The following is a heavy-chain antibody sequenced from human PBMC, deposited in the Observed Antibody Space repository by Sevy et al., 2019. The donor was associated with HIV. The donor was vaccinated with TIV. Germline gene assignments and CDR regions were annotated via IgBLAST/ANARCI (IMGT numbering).Heavy chain of an antibody. CDR3: ARDDIGIAARPTYYYYGMDV. CDR2: IKQDGSEK. V-gene: IGHV3-7*01. Sequence: GGSLRLSCAASGFTFSSYWMSWVRQAPGKGLEWVANIKQDGSEKYYVDSVKGRLTISRDNAKNSLYLQMNSLRAEDTAVYYCARDDIGIAARPTYYYYGMDVWGQGTTVTVSS. CDR1: GFTFSSYW. J-gene: IGHJ6*02. D-gene: IGHD6-6*01.